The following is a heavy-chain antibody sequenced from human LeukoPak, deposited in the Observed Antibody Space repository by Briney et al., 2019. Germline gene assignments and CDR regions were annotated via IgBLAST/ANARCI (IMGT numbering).Heavy chain of an antibody. Sequence: ASVKVSCKASGYTFTGYYMHWVRQAPGHGLEWMGWINPNSGGTNYAQKFQGRVTMTRDTSISTAYMELSRLRSDDTAVYYCARVPDSSGYYYFDYWGQGTLVTVSS. D-gene: IGHD3-22*01. CDR3: ARVPDSSGYYYFDY. V-gene: IGHV1-2*02. CDR2: INPNSGGT. CDR1: GYTFTGYY. J-gene: IGHJ4*02.